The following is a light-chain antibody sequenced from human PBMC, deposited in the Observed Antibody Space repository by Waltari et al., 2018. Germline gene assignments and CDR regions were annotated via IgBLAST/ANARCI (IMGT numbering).Light chain of an antibody. CDR1: QSVSSN. CDR3: QQYINWQT. J-gene: IGKJ1*01. Sequence: EIVMTQSPATLSVSLGEGATLSCRASQSVSSNLAWYQQIPGQAPRLLIFGASTRATGIPARFSGSGSGTEFTLTISSVQSEDFAVYYCQQYINWQTFGQGTKVEIK. V-gene: IGKV3-15*01. CDR2: GAS.